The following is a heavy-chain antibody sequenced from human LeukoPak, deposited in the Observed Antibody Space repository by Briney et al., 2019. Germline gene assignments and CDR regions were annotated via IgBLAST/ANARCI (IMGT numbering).Heavy chain of an antibody. CDR1: GYTFTGYY. CDR3: AREGCSSTSCYDGFDY. Sequence: ASVKVSCKASGYTFTGYYMHWVRQAPGQGLEWMGWINPNSGGTNYAQKFQGRVTMTRDTSISTAYMELSRLRSDDTAVYYCAREGCSSTSCYDGFDYWGQGTLVIVSS. CDR2: INPNSGGT. J-gene: IGHJ4*02. D-gene: IGHD2-2*01. V-gene: IGHV1-2*02.